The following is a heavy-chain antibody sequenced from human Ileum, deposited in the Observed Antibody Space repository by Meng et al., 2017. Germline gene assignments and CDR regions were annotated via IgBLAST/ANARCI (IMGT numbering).Heavy chain of an antibody. J-gene: IGHJ4*02. CDR3: AKSGGGVWGSYFWY. Sequence: GESLKTSCAASGFTFSSYAMSWVRQAPGKGLEWVSAISGSGGSTYYADSVKGRFTISRDNSKNTLYLQMNSLRAEDTAVYYCAKSGGGVWGSYFWYWGQGTLVTVSS. V-gene: IGHV3-23*01. D-gene: IGHD3-16*01. CDR2: ISGSGGST. CDR1: GFTFSSYA.